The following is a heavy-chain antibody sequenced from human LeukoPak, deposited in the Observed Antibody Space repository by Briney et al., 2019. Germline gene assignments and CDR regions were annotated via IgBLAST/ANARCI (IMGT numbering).Heavy chain of an antibody. CDR2: INHSGST. J-gene: IGHJ4*02. Sequence: PSETLSLTRSVSGDSITGYYWGWIRQPPGKGLEWIGEINHSGSTNYNPSLKSRVTISVDTSKNQFSLKLSSVTAADTAVYYCARLYSGSYIYWGQGTLVTVSP. D-gene: IGHD1-26*01. CDR1: GDSITGYY. CDR3: ARLYSGSYIY. V-gene: IGHV4-34*01.